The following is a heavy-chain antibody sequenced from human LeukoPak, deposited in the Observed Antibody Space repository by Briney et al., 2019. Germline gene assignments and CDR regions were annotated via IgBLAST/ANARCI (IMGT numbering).Heavy chain of an antibody. CDR2: ISNDSTYI. Sequence: GGSLRLSCEGSGFTFSRYTMNWVRQAPGKGLEWVSLISNDSTYIYYADSLKGRFTISRDNAKTSLYLQMNSLRAEDTALYHCARDGQIDYRGQGTLVTVSS. V-gene: IGHV3-21*01. J-gene: IGHJ4*02. CDR3: ARDGQIDY. CDR1: GFTFSRYT.